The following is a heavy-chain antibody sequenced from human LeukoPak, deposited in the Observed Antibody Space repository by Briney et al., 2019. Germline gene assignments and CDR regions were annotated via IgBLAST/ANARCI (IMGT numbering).Heavy chain of an antibody. CDR3: ARPYLGYCSSTSCPASDY. Sequence: ASVKVSCKASGYTFTGYYMHWVRQAPGQGLEWMGWINPNSGGTNYAQKFQGRVTMTRDTSISTAYMELSRLRSDDTAVYYCARPYLGYCSSTSCPASDYWGQGTLVTVSS. V-gene: IGHV1-2*02. J-gene: IGHJ4*02. D-gene: IGHD2-2*01. CDR1: GYTFTGYY. CDR2: INPNSGGT.